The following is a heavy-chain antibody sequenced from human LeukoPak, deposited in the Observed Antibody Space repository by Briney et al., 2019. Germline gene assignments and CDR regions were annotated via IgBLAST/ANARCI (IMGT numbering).Heavy chain of an antibody. J-gene: IGHJ2*01. CDR1: GGSISSSSYY. Sequence: SETLSLTCTVSGGSISSSSYYWSWIRQPPGKGLEWIGYIYYSGSTNYNPSLKSRVTISVDTSKNQFSLKLSSVTAADTAVYYCASQTPGSTEEFDLWGRGTLVTVSS. D-gene: IGHD1-14*01. CDR3: ASQTPGSTEEFDL. CDR2: IYYSGST. V-gene: IGHV4-61*01.